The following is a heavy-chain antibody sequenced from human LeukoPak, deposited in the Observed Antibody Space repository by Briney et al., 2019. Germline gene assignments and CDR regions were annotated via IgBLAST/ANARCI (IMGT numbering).Heavy chain of an antibody. Sequence: SETLSLTCTVSGGTISSYDWSWIRQPPGKGLEWIGYIYYSGSTNYNPSLKSRVTMSVDTSKNQFSLKLSSVTAADTAVYYCARDELQWLPPYYYYYGMDVWGQGTTVTVSS. CDR1: GGTISSYD. CDR2: IYYSGST. D-gene: IGHD6-19*01. V-gene: IGHV4-59*01. J-gene: IGHJ6*02. CDR3: ARDELQWLPPYYYYYGMDV.